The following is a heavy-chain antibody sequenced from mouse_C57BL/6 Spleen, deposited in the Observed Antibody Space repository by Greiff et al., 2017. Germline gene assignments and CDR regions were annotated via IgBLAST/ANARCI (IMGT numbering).Heavy chain of an antibody. D-gene: IGHD6-1*01. V-gene: IGHV5-17*01. J-gene: IGHJ1*03. CDR1: GFTFSDYG. Sequence: EVKLVESGGGLVKPGGSLKLSCAASGFTFSDYGMHWVRQAPEKGLEWVAYISRGSSTTYYADTVKGRFTISRDNAKNTLFLQMTSLRSEDTAMYYCARKDGCQYFDVWGTGTKVTVSS. CDR3: ARKDGCQYFDV. CDR2: ISRGSSTT.